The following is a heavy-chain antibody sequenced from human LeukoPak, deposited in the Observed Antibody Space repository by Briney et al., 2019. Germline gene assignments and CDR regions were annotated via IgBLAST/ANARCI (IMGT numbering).Heavy chain of an antibody. D-gene: IGHD3-10*01. CDR1: GFNFRAYW. V-gene: IGHV3-7*03. CDR2: IHQHGSKE. J-gene: IGHJ4*02. CDR3: ARAVTMVRGVISYFDY. Sequence: GGSLRLSCTTSGFNFRAYWMAWVRQAPGKGLEWVANIHQHGSKENYVDSVKGRFTISRDNSKNTLYLQMNSLRAEDTAVYYCARAVTMVRGVISYFDYWGQGTLVTVSS.